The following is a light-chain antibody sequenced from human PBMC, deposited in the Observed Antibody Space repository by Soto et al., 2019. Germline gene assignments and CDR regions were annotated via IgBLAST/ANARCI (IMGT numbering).Light chain of an antibody. CDR2: KVY. Sequence: DVVMTQSPLSLTVTLGQPASISCRSNQSLVHSDGIAYFSWFQQRPGRSPRRLIYKVYNRDSGVTARFSGSGSGTDFALKISRVEAEDVGVYYCMPGTHWPITFGPGTRLEIK. CDR3: MPGTHWPIT. CDR1: QSLVHSDGIAY. J-gene: IGKJ5*01. V-gene: IGKV2-30*02.